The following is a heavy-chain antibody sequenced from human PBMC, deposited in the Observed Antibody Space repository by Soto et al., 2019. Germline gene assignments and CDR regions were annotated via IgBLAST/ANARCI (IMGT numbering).Heavy chain of an antibody. V-gene: IGHV6-1*01. CDR1: GDSVSSNSAA. D-gene: IGHD3-22*01. CDR3: ARGEHGDVGSSGYTFDY. J-gene: IGHJ4*02. CDR2: TYYRSKWYN. Sequence: SQTLSLTCAISGDSVSSNSAAWNWIRQSPSRGLEWLGRTYYRSKWYNDYAVSVKSRITINPDTSKNQFSLQLNSVTPEDTAVYYCARGEHGDVGSSGYTFDYWGQGTLVTVSS.